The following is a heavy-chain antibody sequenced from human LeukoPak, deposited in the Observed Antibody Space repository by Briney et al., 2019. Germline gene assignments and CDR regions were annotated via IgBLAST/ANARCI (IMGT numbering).Heavy chain of an antibody. D-gene: IGHD3-10*01. CDR2: LSISSRYI. CDR1: GFTFITFS. Sequence: PGGSLSFSGAASGFTFITFSMNWVGPAPGKGREWGSSLSISSRYIYYEDSVRGRFTIARANPKNSLYLQINSLRAEDTAVYYCARVALVSGPSYGSESEAADYGRQGTLVTVPS. V-gene: IGHV3-21*01. J-gene: IGHJ4*02. CDR3: ARVALVSGPSYGSESEAADY.